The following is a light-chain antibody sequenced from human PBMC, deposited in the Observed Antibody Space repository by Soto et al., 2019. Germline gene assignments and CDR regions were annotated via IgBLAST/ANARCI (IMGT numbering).Light chain of an antibody. CDR2: GAS. CDR3: QQSFRTPLT. J-gene: IGKJ4*01. Sequence: IQMTQSPSSLSASVGDIVTIRCRASQNIGKYLHWYQQKSGEAPKLLIYGASILQGGVPARFIGGGSGTHFTLTISSLQPEDFATYYCQQSFRTPLTFGGGTKVDIK. CDR1: QNIGKY. V-gene: IGKV1-39*01.